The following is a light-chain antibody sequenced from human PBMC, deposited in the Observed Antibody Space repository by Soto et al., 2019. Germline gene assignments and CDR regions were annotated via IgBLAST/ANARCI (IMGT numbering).Light chain of an antibody. Sequence: EILFTQYPGTLSSSPGERVTLYCRSSQSVTSNYLAWYQQKPGQSPRLLIFGASIRDTGLPDRFSGGGSGTDFTLTISRLEPEDSAVYYCQQYGSSPGTFGQGTKVDIK. CDR2: GAS. V-gene: IGKV3-20*01. CDR3: QQYGSSPGT. J-gene: IGKJ1*01. CDR1: QSVTSNY.